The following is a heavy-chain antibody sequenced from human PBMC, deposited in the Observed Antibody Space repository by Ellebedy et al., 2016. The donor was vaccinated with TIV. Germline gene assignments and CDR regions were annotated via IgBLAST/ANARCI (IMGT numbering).Heavy chain of an antibody. CDR3: ASLENWREMAFDY. Sequence: MPSETLSLTCTVSGASMRSHYWSWIRQAPGKGLEWIGYIYYSGSIKYHPSLKSRVTISLDMSKNQVSLSLGSVTAADTAIYYCASLENWREMAFDYWGQGALVAVSS. CDR2: IYYSGSI. V-gene: IGHV4-59*11. D-gene: IGHD5-24*01. CDR1: GASMRSHY. J-gene: IGHJ4*02.